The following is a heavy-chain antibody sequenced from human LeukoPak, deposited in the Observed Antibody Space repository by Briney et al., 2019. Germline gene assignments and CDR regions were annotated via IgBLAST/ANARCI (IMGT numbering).Heavy chain of an antibody. D-gene: IGHD6-13*01. J-gene: IGHJ5*02. Sequence: GGSLRLSCAASGYTFTGYYMHWVRQAPGQGLEWMGWINPNSGGTNYAQKFQGRVTMTRDTSISTAYMELSRLRSDDTAVYYCARLTVAAAALNWFDPWGQGTLVTVSS. CDR1: GYTFTGYY. V-gene: IGHV1-2*02. CDR3: ARLTVAAAALNWFDP. CDR2: INPNSGGT.